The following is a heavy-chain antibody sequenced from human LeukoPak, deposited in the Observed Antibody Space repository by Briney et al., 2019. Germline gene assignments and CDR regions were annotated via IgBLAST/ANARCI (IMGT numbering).Heavy chain of an antibody. CDR2: INHSGST. V-gene: IGHV4-34*01. Sequence: SETLSLTCAVYGGSFSGYYWSWIRQPPGKGLEWIGEINHSGSTYYNPSLKSRVTISVDTSKNQFSLKLSSVTAADTAVYYCARGHPSIAVRDYWGQGTLVTVSS. D-gene: IGHD6-19*01. CDR3: ARGHPSIAVRDY. J-gene: IGHJ4*02. CDR1: GGSFSGYY.